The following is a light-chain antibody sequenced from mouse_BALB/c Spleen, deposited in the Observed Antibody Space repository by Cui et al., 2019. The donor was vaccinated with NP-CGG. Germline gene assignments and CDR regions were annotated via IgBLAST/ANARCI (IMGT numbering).Light chain of an antibody. CDR2: GTN. CDR1: TGAVTTNNY. J-gene: IGLJ1*01. CDR3: ALWYSNHWV. Sequence: HALVTQESALTTSPGETVTLTCRSSTGAVTTNNYANWVQEKPDHLFTGLIGGTNNRAPGVPARFSGSLIGDKVALTITGAQTEDEAIYFCALWYSNHWVFRGGTKLTVL. V-gene: IGLV1*01.